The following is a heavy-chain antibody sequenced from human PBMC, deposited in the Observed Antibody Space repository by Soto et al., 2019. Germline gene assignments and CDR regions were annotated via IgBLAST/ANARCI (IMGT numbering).Heavy chain of an antibody. J-gene: IGHJ6*02. V-gene: IGHV4-39*01. CDR3: ARPTTYYDILTGYYSYYGMDV. CDR1: GGSISSSSYY. Sequence: SETLSLTCTVSGGSISSSSYYWGWIRQPPGKGLEWIGSIYYSGSTYYNPSLKSRVTISVDTSKNQFSLKLSSVTAADTAVYYCARPTTYYDILTGYYSYYGMDVWGQGTTVTVSS. D-gene: IGHD3-9*01. CDR2: IYYSGST.